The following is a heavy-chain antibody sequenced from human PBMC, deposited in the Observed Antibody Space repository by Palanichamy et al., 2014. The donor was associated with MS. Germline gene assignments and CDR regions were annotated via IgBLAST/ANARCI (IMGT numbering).Heavy chain of an antibody. J-gene: IGHJ4*01. D-gene: IGHD1-26*01. CDR3: AKDQGDGSYF. CDR1: GFMFSDYG. Sequence: QVQLVEVWGRAWSEPGGSLRLSCAASGFMFSDYGMHWVRQAPGMGLEWVTFIRYDGSNKYYSDSVRDRFTISRDNSRNMVYLQMNSLRPEDTALYYCAKDQGDGSYFWGQGTLVTVSS. CDR2: IRYDGSNK. V-gene: IGHV3-30*02.